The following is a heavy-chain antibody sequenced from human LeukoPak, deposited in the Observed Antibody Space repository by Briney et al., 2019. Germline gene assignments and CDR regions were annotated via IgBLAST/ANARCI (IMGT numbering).Heavy chain of an antibody. CDR3: ARGDYYYGMDV. V-gene: IGHV4-34*01. J-gene: IGHJ6*02. CDR2: INHSGST. Sequence: SETLSLTCAVYGGSFSGYYWSWIRQPPGKGLEWIGEINHSGSTNYNPSLKSRVTISVDTSKNQFSLKLSSVTAADTAVYYCARGDYYYGMDVWGQRTTVTVSS. CDR1: GGSFSGYY.